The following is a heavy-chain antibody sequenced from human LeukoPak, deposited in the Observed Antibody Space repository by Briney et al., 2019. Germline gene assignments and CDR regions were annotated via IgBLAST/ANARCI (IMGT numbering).Heavy chain of an antibody. D-gene: IGHD3-22*01. V-gene: IGHV3-30*01. Sequence: GGSLRLSCAASGFTFSSYAMHWVRQAPGKGLEWVAVISYDGSNKYYADSVKGRFTISRDNSKNTLHLQMNSLRAEDTAVYYCARVGDSSGYYFDYWGQGTLVTVSS. CDR3: ARVGDSSGYYFDY. J-gene: IGHJ4*02. CDR1: GFTFSSYA. CDR2: ISYDGSNK.